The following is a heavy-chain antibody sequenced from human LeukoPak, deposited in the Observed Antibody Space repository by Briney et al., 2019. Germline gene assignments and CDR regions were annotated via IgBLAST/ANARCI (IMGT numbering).Heavy chain of an antibody. CDR1: GGPFSSYY. CDR2: IYYCRSN. D-gene: IGHD3-9*01. J-gene: IGHJ4*02. Sequence: SETLSLTCTVSGGPFSSYYWSWIRQPPGKVLEWIGYIYYCRSNNYNPSLKSRVTISVDTSKNQSSLKLSSVTAADTAVYYCARVRYYDILTGYYGDGYFDYWGQVTLVTVSS. V-gene: IGHV4-59*01. CDR3: ARVRYYDILTGYYGDGYFDY.